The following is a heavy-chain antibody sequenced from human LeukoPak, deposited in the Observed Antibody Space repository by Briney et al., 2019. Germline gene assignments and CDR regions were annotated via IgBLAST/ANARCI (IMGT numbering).Heavy chain of an antibody. Sequence: SETLSLTCTVSGGSISSYYWSWIRQPPGKGLEWIGYIYYSGSASYNPSLKSRVTISVDTSKNQFSLELNSVTAADTAVYYCARHNYYYYGMNVWGQGTTVTVSS. CDR3: ARHNYYYYGMNV. CDR2: IYYSGSA. V-gene: IGHV4-59*08. CDR1: GGSISSYY. J-gene: IGHJ6*02.